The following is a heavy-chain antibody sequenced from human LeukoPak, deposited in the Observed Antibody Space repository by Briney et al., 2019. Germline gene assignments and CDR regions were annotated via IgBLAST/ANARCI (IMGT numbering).Heavy chain of an antibody. D-gene: IGHD6-19*01. Sequence: GGSLRLSCAASGFTFDDYAMHWVRQAPGKGLEWVSLISGDGGSTYYADSVKGRFTISRDNSKNSLYLQMNSLRAEDTALYYCAKDMSSQWLVRTTDYWGQGTLVTVSS. CDR1: GFTFDDYA. J-gene: IGHJ4*02. CDR3: AKDMSSQWLVRTTDY. V-gene: IGHV3-43*02. CDR2: ISGDGGST.